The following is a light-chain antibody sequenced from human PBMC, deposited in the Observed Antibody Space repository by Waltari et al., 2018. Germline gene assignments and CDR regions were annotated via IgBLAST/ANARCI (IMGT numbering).Light chain of an antibody. CDR2: GAS. V-gene: IGKV3-20*01. CDR1: QSVSNNF. CDR3: QQYDSIVLT. Sequence: EIVLTQSPGTLSLSPGERATLSCRASQSVSNNFLNWYQQKPGQAHRPLIYGASSRATGIPDRFSGSGSGTDFTLTISRLEPEDFAVYYCQQYDSIVLTFGGGTKVEI. J-gene: IGKJ4*01.